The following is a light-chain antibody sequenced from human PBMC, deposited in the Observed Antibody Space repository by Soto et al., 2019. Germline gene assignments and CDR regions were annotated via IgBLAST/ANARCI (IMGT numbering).Light chain of an antibody. V-gene: IGLV2-11*01. Sequence: QSVLTQPRSVPGSPGQSVTISCTGTTSDVGGYNYVSWYQQHPSKAPKLMIYDVTKRPSGVPDRFSGSKSGNTASLTISGLQAEDEADYYCCSYAGSYSYVFGTGTKVTVL. CDR3: CSYAGSYSYV. CDR1: TSDVGGYNY. J-gene: IGLJ1*01. CDR2: DVT.